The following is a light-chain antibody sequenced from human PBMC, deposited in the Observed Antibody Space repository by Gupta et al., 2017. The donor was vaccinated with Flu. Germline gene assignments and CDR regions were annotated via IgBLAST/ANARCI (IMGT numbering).Light chain of an antibody. CDR2: RTN. CDR3: LLFYGGVHV. V-gene: IGLV7-43*01. J-gene: IGLJ2*01. Sequence: QTVVTQEPSLTVSPGGTVTLTCASSTGAVTSGYFPNWFQQKPGQAPRALIYRTNNKHSGTPARFSGSPLGGKAALTLSGVQPEDEAEYFCLLFYGGVHVFGGGTKLTVL. CDR1: TGAVTSGYF.